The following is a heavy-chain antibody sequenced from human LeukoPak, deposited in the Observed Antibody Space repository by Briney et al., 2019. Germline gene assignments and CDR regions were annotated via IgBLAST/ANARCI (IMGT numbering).Heavy chain of an antibody. CDR2: VKRKTHGGTT. V-gene: IGHV3-15*01. D-gene: IGHD2-21*02. CDR3: TTEVVVTSYFDY. J-gene: IGHJ4*02. CDR1: GFAFSDAW. Sequence: PGGSLRLSCAASGFAFSDAWMSWVRQAPGKGLEWVGRVKRKTHGGTTQYGAPVKGRFAISRDDSKNTLYLQMNSLKTEDTGVYFCTTEVVVTSYFDYWGQGALVTVSS.